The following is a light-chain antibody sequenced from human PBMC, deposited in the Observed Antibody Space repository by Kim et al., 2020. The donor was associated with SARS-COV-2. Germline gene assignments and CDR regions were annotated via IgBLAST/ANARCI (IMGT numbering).Light chain of an antibody. CDR1: SSNIGAGYD. V-gene: IGLV1-40*01. CDR2: DNT. CDR3: QSYDTSLSGYV. Sequence: QSVLTQSPSVSGAPGQKVTISCTGSSSNIGAGYDVNWYQHLPGTAPKLLIYDNTNRPSGVLARFSGSKSGTSGSLAITGLQAEDEADYYCQSYDTSLSGYVFGSGTKVTVL. J-gene: IGLJ1*01.